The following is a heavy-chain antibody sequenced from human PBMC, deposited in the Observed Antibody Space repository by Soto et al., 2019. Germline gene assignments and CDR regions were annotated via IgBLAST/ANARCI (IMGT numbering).Heavy chain of an antibody. Sequence: QVQLVQSGAEVKMPGASVKVSCKAYGFTLNNHHVHWVRLAPGQGLEWMGIMTPGNGATSYAQKFQDRVAFTRDTYTSTVYLELSSLRSEDTAVYYCVREASVTSMQWGFDLWGQGTLVTVSS. CDR3: VREASVTSMQWGFDL. J-gene: IGHJ4*02. CDR1: GFTLNNHH. V-gene: IGHV1-46*02. D-gene: IGHD2-21*02. CDR2: MTPGNGAT.